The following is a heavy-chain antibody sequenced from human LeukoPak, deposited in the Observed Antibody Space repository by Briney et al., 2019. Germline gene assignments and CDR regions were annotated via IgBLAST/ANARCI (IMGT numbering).Heavy chain of an antibody. CDR3: ARTHRESYYGSSGRLDY. V-gene: IGHV4-59*01. Sequence: SETPSLTCAVYGGSFGGYYWSWIRQPPGKGLEWIGYIYYSGSTNYNPSLKSRVTISVDTSKNQFSLKLSSVTAADTAVYYCARTHRESYYGSSGRLDYWGQGTLVTVSS. J-gene: IGHJ4*02. CDR2: IYYSGST. D-gene: IGHD3-22*01. CDR1: GGSFGGYY.